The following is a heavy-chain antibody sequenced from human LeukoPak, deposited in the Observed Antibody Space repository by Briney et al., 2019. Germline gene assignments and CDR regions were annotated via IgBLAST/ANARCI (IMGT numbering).Heavy chain of an antibody. CDR1: GFTFSFYA. D-gene: IGHD6-13*01. CDR3: AKDTSTRWYSSTPLPGDY. CDR2: ITSSGNTT. Sequence: GGSLRLSCAASGFTFSFYAMSWVRQAPGKGLEWVAGITSSGNTTYYADSVKGRFTISRDNSKSTLYLQMSSLRAEDTAIYYCAKDTSTRWYSSTPLPGDYWGQGTLVTVSS. V-gene: IGHV3-23*01. J-gene: IGHJ4*02.